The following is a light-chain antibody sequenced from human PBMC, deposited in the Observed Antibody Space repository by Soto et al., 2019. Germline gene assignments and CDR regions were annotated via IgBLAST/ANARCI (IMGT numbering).Light chain of an antibody. CDR2: DAS. J-gene: IGKJ1*01. CDR1: QSISLS. CDR3: QQYNSYWN. V-gene: IGKV1-5*01. Sequence: IQLTQSPSSLSASVGDSVTITCRASQSISLSLAWYQQKPGKAPDLLISDASNLERGVPSRFSGSGSGTEFTLTISSLQPDDFATYYCQQYNSYWNFGPGTKVDIK.